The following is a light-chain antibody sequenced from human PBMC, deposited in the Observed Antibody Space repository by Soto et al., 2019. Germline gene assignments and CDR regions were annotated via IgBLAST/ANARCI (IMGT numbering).Light chain of an antibody. J-gene: IGKJ1*01. CDR1: QGISSW. CDR3: RQYNTYSWT. Sequence: DIQLTQSPSSVSLSVLARDAMXCRASQGISSWLAWYQQKPGKAPKLLIYAASSLQSGVPSRFSGSGSGTDFTLTISSLQPEDVATYYCRQYNTYSWTFGQGTKVDIK. V-gene: IGKV1D-16*01. CDR2: AAS.